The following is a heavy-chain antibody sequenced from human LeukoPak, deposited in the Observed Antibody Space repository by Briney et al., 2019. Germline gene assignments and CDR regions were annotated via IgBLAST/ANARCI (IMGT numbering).Heavy chain of an antibody. D-gene: IGHD4-17*01. V-gene: IGHV1-69*05. CDR1: GGTFNNSA. J-gene: IGHJ5*02. Sequence: SVKVSCKTSGGTFNNSAISWVRQAPGQGLEWLGGIMPLFGKAGYAQKFQGRVTITKDESTRTVYLELTSLTSDDTAVYYCARDVHGDYGSGWFDPWGQGTLVSVSS. CDR3: ARDVHGDYGSGWFDP. CDR2: IMPLFGKA.